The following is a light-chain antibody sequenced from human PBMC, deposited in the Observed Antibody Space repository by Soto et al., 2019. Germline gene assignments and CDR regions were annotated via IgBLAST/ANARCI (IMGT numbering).Light chain of an antibody. CDR3: CSYAGSYTLYV. Sequence: QSALTQPRSVSGSPGQSVTISCTGTSSDVGGYNYVSWYQHHPGKAPKLIIYDVTTRPSGVPARFSGSKSGNTASLTISGLQAEDEADYYCCSYAGSYTLYVFGTGTKLTVL. CDR1: SSDVGGYNY. V-gene: IGLV2-11*01. CDR2: DVT. J-gene: IGLJ1*01.